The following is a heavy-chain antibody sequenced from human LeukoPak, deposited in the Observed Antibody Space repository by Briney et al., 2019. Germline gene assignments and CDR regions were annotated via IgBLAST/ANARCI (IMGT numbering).Heavy chain of an antibody. D-gene: IGHD3-10*01. V-gene: IGHV4-4*07. Sequence: SSETLSLTCTVSGDSIRSYDWSWIRQPAGKGLEWIGRTYTSGSTNYNPSLKSRVTISVDTSKNQFSLKLNSVTAADTAVYYCARALRGAYGNWFDPWGQGTPVTVSS. CDR2: TYTSGST. CDR1: GDSIRSYD. J-gene: IGHJ5*02. CDR3: ARALRGAYGNWFDP.